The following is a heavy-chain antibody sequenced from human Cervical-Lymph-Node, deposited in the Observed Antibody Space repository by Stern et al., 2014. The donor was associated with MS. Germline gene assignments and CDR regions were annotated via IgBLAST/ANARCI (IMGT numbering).Heavy chain of an antibody. CDR2: LSFSGGA. Sequence: VQLVESGPGLVKPSETLSLTCTVSGGSISSTYWSWIRQSPGKGLEWIGYLSFSGGADYSPSLKSRVAISRDTSKNQMSLELRSVTAADTAVYYCAKHPDYSSSGDWFDPWGPGILVTVSS. CDR1: GGSISSTY. CDR3: AKHPDYSSSGDWFDP. D-gene: IGHD3-22*01. V-gene: IGHV4-59*08. J-gene: IGHJ5*02.